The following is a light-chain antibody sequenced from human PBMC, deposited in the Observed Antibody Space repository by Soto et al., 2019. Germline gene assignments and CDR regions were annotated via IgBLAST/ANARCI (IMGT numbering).Light chain of an antibody. J-gene: IGKJ4*01. CDR2: DSS. CDR3: QRRGSEVT. Sequence: EIVLTQSPASLSLFPGERASLSCRASQSVGTYLAWCQQKPGQAPRLLIYDSSNRATGIPGRFSGSGSGTDFTLTISSLEPEDFAVYFCQRRGSEVTFGGGTKLEI. CDR1: QSVGTY. V-gene: IGKV3-11*01.